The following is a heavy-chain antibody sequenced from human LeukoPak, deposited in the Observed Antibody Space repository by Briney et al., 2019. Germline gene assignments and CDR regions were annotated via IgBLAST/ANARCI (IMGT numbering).Heavy chain of an antibody. CDR3: ARHLRLWQNWFDP. CDR2: IYPGDSDT. V-gene: IGHV5-51*01. CDR1: GYSFTNYW. J-gene: IGHJ5*02. D-gene: IGHD5-18*01. Sequence: LGESLKISCKGSGYSFTNYWIGWVRQMPGKGPEWVGIIYPGDSDTRYSPSFQGQVTISADKSISTAYLQWSSLKASDTAMYYCARHLRLWQNWFDPWGQGTLVTVSS.